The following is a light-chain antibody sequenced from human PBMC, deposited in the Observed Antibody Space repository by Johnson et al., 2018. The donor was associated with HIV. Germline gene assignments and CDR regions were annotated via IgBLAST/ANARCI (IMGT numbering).Light chain of an antibody. V-gene: IGLV1-51*02. CDR2: ENN. Sequence: QSVLTQPPSVSAAPGQKVTISCSGSSSNIGNNYVSCNQQLPGTAPKLLIYENNKRPSGIPDRFSGSKSGTSATLGITGLQTGDEADYYCGTWDSSLRGVFGTGTKVTVL. CDR3: GTWDSSLRGV. CDR1: SSNIGNNY. J-gene: IGLJ1*01.